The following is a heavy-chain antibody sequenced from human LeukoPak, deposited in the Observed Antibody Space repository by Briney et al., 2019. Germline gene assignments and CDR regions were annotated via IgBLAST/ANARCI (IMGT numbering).Heavy chain of an antibody. CDR1: GGSFSGYY. CDR2: INHSGST. D-gene: IGHD3-22*01. V-gene: IGHV4-34*01. J-gene: IGHJ4*02. Sequence: SETLSLTCAVYGGSFSGYYWSWIRQPPGKGLEWTGEINHSGSTNYNPSLKSRVTISVDTSKNQFSLKLSSVTAADTAVYYCATLGRYDSSGYHFDYWGQGTLVTVSS. CDR3: ATLGRYDSSGYHFDY.